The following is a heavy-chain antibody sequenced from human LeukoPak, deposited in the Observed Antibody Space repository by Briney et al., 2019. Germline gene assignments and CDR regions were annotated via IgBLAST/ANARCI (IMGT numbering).Heavy chain of an antibody. J-gene: IGHJ4*02. CDR3: ARTPPEWFGEFHLDY. V-gene: IGHV1-2*02. D-gene: IGHD3-10*01. Sequence: ASVKVSCKASGYTFTGCYMHWVRQAPGQGLEWMGWINPNSGGTNYAQKFQGRVTMTRDTSISTAYMELSRLRSDDTAVYYCARTPPEWFGEFHLDYWGQGTLVTVSS. CDR2: INPNSGGT. CDR1: GYTFTGCY.